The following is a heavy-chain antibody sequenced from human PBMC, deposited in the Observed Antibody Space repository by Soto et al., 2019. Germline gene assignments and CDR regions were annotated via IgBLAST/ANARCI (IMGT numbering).Heavy chain of an antibody. V-gene: IGHV3-48*02. CDR2: ISSSSSTI. D-gene: IGHD6-6*01. Sequence: EVQLVESGGGLVQPGGSLRLSCAASGFTFSSYSMNWVRQAPGKGLEWVSCISSSSSTIYYADSVKGRFTISRDNAKNSLCLQMNSLRDEDTAVYYCARPEYSSSSYGMDVWGQGTTVTVSS. J-gene: IGHJ6*02. CDR1: GFTFSSYS. CDR3: ARPEYSSSSYGMDV.